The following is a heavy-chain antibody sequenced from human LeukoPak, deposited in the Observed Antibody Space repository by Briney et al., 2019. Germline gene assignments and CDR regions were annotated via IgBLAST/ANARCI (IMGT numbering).Heavy chain of an antibody. CDR2: ISYDGSNK. Sequence: GGSLRLSCAASGFTFSSYGMHWVRQAPGKGLEWVAVISYDGSNKYCADSVKGRSTISRDNSKNTLYLQMNSLRAEDTAVYYCARVSSSWNYYYYYMDVWGKGTTVTVSS. CDR3: ARVSSSWNYYYYYMDV. D-gene: IGHD6-19*01. V-gene: IGHV3-30*03. CDR1: GFTFSSYG. J-gene: IGHJ6*03.